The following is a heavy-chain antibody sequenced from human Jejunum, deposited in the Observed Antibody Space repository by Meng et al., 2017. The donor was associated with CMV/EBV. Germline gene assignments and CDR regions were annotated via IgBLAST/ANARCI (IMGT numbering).Heavy chain of an antibody. D-gene: IGHD4-23*01. CDR1: GFPFSSCW. CDR2: IKEDGSEK. J-gene: IGHJ4*02. Sequence: SGFPFSSCWMSWVRQAPGKGLEWVANIKEDGSEKYYVDSVRGRFTISRDNAENSLYLQINSLRAEDTAVYYCARAKKTGGDNPDYWGQGTRVTVSS. CDR3: ARAKKTGGDNPDY. V-gene: IGHV3-7*01.